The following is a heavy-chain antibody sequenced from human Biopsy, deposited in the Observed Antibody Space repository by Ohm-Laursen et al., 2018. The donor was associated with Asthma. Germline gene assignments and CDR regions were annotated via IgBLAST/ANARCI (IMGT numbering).Heavy chain of an antibody. CDR3: ARISRLGYNSLDYGMDV. J-gene: IGHJ6*02. D-gene: IGHD5-24*01. CDR2: IYSCDNT. CDR1: GSSVSTKN. V-gene: IGHV3-53*01. Sequence: SHTLSFASSGSSVSTKNMNWVRQAPRKGLEWVSLIYSCDNTYYADSVKRRFTISRDHSKLYLQMNILMAEHTAVYPCARISRLGYNSLDYGMDVWGQGNTVTVSS.